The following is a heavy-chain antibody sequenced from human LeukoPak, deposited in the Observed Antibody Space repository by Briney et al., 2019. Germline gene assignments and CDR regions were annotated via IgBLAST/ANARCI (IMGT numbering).Heavy chain of an antibody. CDR3: AKMGKYSSSRGGGYFDY. V-gene: IGHV3-23*01. CDR1: GFTFSSYA. Sequence: GGSLRLSCAASGFTFSSYAMSWVRQAPGKGLEWVSAISGSGGSTYYADSVKGRFTISRDNSKDTLYLQMNSLRAEDTAVYYCAKMGKYSSSRGGGYFDYWGQGTLVTVPS. J-gene: IGHJ4*02. CDR2: ISGSGGST. D-gene: IGHD6-13*01.